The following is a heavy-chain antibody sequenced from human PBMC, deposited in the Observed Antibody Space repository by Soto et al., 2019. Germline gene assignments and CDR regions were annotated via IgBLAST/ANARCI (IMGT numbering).Heavy chain of an antibody. J-gene: IGHJ6*02. D-gene: IGHD3-9*01. V-gene: IGHV4-30-4*01. CDR3: ARDERYFDSAGVYGMDV. CDR1: GGSISSGDYY. Sequence: SETLSLTCTVSGGSISSGDYYWSWIRQPPGKGLEWIGYIYYSGSTYYNPSLKSRVTISVDTSKNQFSLKLSSVTAADTAVYYCARDERYFDSAGVYGMDVWGQGTTVTVSS. CDR2: IYYSGST.